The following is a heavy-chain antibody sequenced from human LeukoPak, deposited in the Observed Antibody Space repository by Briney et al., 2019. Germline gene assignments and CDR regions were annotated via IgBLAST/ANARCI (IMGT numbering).Heavy chain of an antibody. D-gene: IGHD2-2*02. CDR2: ISSSGSTI. CDR1: GFTFSSYE. Sequence: GGSLRLSCAASGFTFSSYEMNWVRQAPGKGLEWVSYISSSGSTIYYADSVKGRFTISRDNAKNSLYLQMNSLRAEDTAVYYCARGRCSSTSCYTFDPWGQGILVTVSS. V-gene: IGHV3-48*03. J-gene: IGHJ5*02. CDR3: ARGRCSSTSCYTFDP.